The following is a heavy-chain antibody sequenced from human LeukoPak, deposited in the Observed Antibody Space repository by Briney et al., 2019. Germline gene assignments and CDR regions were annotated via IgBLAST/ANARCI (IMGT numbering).Heavy chain of an antibody. V-gene: IGHV3-33*01. CDR1: GFTFSSYG. CDR3: ARDGLGYCSGGSCYSGNWFDP. CDR2: IWYDGSNK. Sequence: GGSLRLSCAASGFTFSSYGMHWVRQAPGEGLEWVAVIWYDGSNKYYADSVKGRFTISRDNSKNTLYLQMNSLRAEDTAVYYCARDGLGYCSGGSCYSGNWFDPWGQGTLVTVSS. J-gene: IGHJ5*02. D-gene: IGHD2-15*01.